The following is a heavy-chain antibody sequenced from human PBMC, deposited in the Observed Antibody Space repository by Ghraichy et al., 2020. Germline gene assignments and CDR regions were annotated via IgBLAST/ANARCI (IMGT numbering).Heavy chain of an antibody. D-gene: IGHD4-17*01. Sequence: SKTLSLTCAVSGGSISSNYWWSWVRQPPGQGLEWIGDIDRSGYTNYNPSLKSRVTMSVDRSKNQFSLKLNSVTAADTAVYYCAKGDYVAFDIWGQGAIVTVSS. CDR1: GGSISSNYW. CDR2: IDRSGYT. CDR3: AKGDYVAFDI. J-gene: IGHJ3*02. V-gene: IGHV4-4*02.